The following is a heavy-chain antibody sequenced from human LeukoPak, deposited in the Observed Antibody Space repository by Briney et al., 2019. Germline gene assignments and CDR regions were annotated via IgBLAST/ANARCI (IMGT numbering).Heavy chain of an antibody. CDR2: IIPILGIA. D-gene: IGHD7-27*01. J-gene: IGHJ5*02. CDR1: GGTFSSYT. Sequence: ASVKVSCKASGGTFSSYTISWVRQAPGQGLEWMGRIIPILGIANYAQKFQGRVTITADKSTSTAYMELSSLRSEDTAVYYCARDGEISLWFDPRGQGTLVTVSS. V-gene: IGHV1-69*04. CDR3: ARDGEISLWFDP.